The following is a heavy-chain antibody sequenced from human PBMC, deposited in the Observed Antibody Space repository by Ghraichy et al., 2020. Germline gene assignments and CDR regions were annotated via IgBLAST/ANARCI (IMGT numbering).Heavy chain of an antibody. V-gene: IGHV3-7*03. CDR1: GLIFSSYW. J-gene: IGHJ3*02. CDR3: SSGDTFDI. CDR2: INQDGREK. D-gene: IGHD3-10*01. Sequence: SCAASGLIFSSYWMTWVRQAPGKGLEWVANINQDGREKYYVGSVKGRFTISRDNAKNSLYLQMNNLSAEDTAVYYCSSGDTFDIWGRGTMVTVSS.